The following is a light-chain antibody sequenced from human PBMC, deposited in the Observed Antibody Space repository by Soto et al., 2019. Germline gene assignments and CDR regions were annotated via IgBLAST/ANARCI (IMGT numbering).Light chain of an antibody. CDR3: QQYGGSPT. Sequence: EKVLKHSPATLSLYPGERATLSCRASQIVSSYLAWYQQKPGQAPRLLIYDASNRATGIPARFSGSGSGTDFTLTISRLDPEDFAVYSCQQYGGSPTFGHGTKVDIK. CDR2: DAS. V-gene: IGKV3-20*01. CDR1: QIVSSY. J-gene: IGKJ1*01.